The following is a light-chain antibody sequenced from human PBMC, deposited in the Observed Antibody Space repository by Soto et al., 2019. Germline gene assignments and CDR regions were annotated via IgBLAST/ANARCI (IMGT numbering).Light chain of an antibody. CDR3: QEYSKWPSRT. V-gene: IGKV3-15*01. J-gene: IGKJ1*01. CDR2: GAS. Sequence: EIVMTQSPATLAVSPGERATLSCRASQSVRINVAWYQQKNGQAPRLLVYGASTRASGIPDRFRGSGSGTEFTLTISSLQSEDFAVYYCQEYSKWPSRTFGPGTKVEIK. CDR1: QSVRIN.